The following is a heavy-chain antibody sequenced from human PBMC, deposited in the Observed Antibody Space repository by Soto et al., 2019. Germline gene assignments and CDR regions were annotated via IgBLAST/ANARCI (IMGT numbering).Heavy chain of an antibody. Sequence: QVQLVESGGGVVQPGRSLTLSCAASGFSFSSYSIHWVRQGPGKGLEWVADISNDGSRKYYADSVKGRFTVSRDNSKNTLFMQMSSLRPDDTAVYYCAREGGVVGPTKDAFDVWGQGTMVTVSS. V-gene: IGHV3-30-3*01. CDR1: GFSFSSYS. D-gene: IGHD1-26*01. CDR3: AREGGVVGPTKDAFDV. J-gene: IGHJ3*01. CDR2: ISNDGSRK.